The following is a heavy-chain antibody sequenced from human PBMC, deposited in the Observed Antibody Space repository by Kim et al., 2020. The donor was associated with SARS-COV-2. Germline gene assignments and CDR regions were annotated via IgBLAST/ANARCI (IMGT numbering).Heavy chain of an antibody. V-gene: IGHV3-48*03. J-gene: IGHJ6*02. Sequence: GGSLRLSCVASGFTFSSYEINWVRQAPGKGLEWISYTSRSGNKIYYADSVKGRFTISRDNARSSVYLQMNYLRAEDTGAYYCARDRSTRAPPGGLEWLESNFYYGMDVWGQGTTVTVSS. CDR2: TSRSGNKI. D-gene: IGHD3-3*01. CDR1: GFTFSSYE. CDR3: ARDRSTRAPPGGLEWLESNFYYGMDV.